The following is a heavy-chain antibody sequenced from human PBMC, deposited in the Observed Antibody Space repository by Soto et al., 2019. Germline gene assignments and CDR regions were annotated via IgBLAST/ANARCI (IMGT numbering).Heavy chain of an antibody. V-gene: IGHV1-18*01. CDR3: ARLKIYGSGSYGGYSDGMDV. D-gene: IGHD3-10*01. Sequence: QVQLVQSGAEVKKPGASVKVSCKASGYTCTSYGISWVRQAPGKGLEWMGWISAYNGNTNYAQKLQGRVTMTTDTYTSTAYMELRSLRSDDTAVYHCARLKIYGSGSYGGYSDGMDVWCQGTTVTVPS. CDR2: ISAYNGNT. J-gene: IGHJ6*02. CDR1: GYTCTSYG.